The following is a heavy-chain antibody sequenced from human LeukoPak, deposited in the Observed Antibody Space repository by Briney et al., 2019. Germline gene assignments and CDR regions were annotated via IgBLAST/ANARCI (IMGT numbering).Heavy chain of an antibody. D-gene: IGHD3-22*01. CDR3: AGTRCYYDSSGYYYENYYFDY. Sequence: ASVKVSCKASGGTFSSYAISWVRQAPGQGLEWMGRIIPILGIANYAQKFQGRVTITADKSTSTAYMELSSLRSEDTAVYYCAGTRCYYDSSGYYYENYYFDYWGQGTLVTVSS. CDR2: IIPILGIA. V-gene: IGHV1-69*04. J-gene: IGHJ4*02. CDR1: GGTFSSYA.